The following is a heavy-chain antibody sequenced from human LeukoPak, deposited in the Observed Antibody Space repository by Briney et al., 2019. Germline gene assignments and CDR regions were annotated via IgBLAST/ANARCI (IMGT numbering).Heavy chain of an antibody. CDR1: GYTFTSYG. J-gene: IGHJ4*02. V-gene: IGHV1-8*02. CDR3: ARKFLGSRGYYFDY. D-gene: IGHD3-10*01. CDR2: MNPNSGNT. Sequence: GASVKVSCKASGYTFTSYGISWVRQATGQGLEWMGWMNPNSGNTGYAQKFQGRVTMTRNTSRSIAYMELSSLRSEDMAVYYCARKFLGSRGYYFDYWGQGTLVTVSS.